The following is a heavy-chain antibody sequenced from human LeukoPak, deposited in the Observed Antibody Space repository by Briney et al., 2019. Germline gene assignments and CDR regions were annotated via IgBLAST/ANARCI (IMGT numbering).Heavy chain of an antibody. CDR1: GFTFSSYA. CDR3: ARQRVAVHYYDSSGYYSPDHIDY. V-gene: IGHV3-30-3*01. D-gene: IGHD3-22*01. J-gene: IGHJ4*02. Sequence: GGSLRLSCAASGFTFSSYAMHWVRQAPGKGLEWVAVISYDGSNKYYADSVKGRFTISRDNSKNTLYLQMNSLRAEDTAVYYCARQRVAVHYYDSSGYYSPDHIDYWGQGTLVTVSS. CDR2: ISYDGSNK.